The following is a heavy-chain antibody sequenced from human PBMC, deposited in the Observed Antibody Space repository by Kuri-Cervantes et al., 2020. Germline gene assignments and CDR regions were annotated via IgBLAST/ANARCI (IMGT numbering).Heavy chain of an antibody. D-gene: IGHD2-15*01. V-gene: IGHV1-2*02. CDR1: GYTFTSYD. CDR3: ARGRKYCSGGSCYSRPNYGMDV. CDR2: MNPNSGNT. J-gene: IGHJ6*02. Sequence: ASVKVSCKASGYTFTSYDINWMRQAPGQGLEWMGWMNPNSGNTNYAQKFQGRVTMTRDTSISTAYMELSRLRSDDTAVYYCARGRKYCSGGSCYSRPNYGMDVWGQGTTVTVSS.